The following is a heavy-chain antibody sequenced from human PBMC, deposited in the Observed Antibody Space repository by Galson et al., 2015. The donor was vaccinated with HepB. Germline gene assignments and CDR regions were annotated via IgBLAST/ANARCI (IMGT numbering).Heavy chain of an antibody. Sequence: SLRLSCAASGFTFSSFPMHWVRQAPGKGLEWVAFISYDASNKYYADSVKGRLTISRDNSKNTLYLQMNSLRAEDTAVYYCARDSGSSWYQRPLGFDYWGQGTLVTVSS. CDR3: ARDSGSSWYQRPLGFDY. CDR2: ISYDASNK. J-gene: IGHJ4*02. V-gene: IGHV3-30-3*01. CDR1: GFTFSSFP. D-gene: IGHD6-13*01.